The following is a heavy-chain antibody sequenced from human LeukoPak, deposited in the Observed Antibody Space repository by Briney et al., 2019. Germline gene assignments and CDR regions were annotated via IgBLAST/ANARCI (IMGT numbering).Heavy chain of an antibody. J-gene: IGHJ4*02. CDR1: GGTFSSYA. CDR3: AREGGRILRYFDWLLGYFDY. CDR2: IIPIFGTA. D-gene: IGHD3-9*01. V-gene: IGHV1-69*01. Sequence: SVKVSCKASGGTFSSYAISWVRQAPGQGLEWMGGIIPIFGTANYAQKFQGRVTITADESTSTAYMELSSLRSEDTAVYYCAREGGRILRYFDWLLGYFDYWGQGTPVTVSS.